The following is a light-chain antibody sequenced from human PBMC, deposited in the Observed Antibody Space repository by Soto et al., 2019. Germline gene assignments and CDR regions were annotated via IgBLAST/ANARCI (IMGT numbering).Light chain of an antibody. J-gene: IGLJ1*01. CDR2: DVS. CDR1: SSDVGGYNY. V-gene: IGLV2-14*03. CDR3: SSYIPNNSTYV. Sequence: QSVLTQPASVSGSPGQSITISCTGTSSDVGGYNYVSWYQHHPGKAPKRMIHDVSNRPSGVSNRFSGSKSGNTASLTISGLQAEDEADYYCSSYIPNNSTYVFGTGTKVTVL.